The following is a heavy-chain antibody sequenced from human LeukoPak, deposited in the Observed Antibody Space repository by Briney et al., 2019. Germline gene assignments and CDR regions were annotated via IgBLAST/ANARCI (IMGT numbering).Heavy chain of an antibody. V-gene: IGHV3-7*01. J-gene: IGHJ4*02. CDR3: ARDRWFGESLPAHFEY. Sequence: GGSLRLSCAASGFTFNRYWMSWVRQAPGKGLEWVANIKQDGSEKYYAGSVKGRFTISRDNAKNSLYLQMNDLRAEDTAVCYCARDRWFGESLPAHFEYWGQGTLVTVSS. CDR1: GFTFNRYW. CDR2: IKQDGSEK. D-gene: IGHD3-10*01.